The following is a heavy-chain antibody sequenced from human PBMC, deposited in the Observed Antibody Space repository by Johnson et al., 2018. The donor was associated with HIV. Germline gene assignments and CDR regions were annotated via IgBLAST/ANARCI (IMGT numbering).Heavy chain of an antibody. J-gene: IGHJ3*02. CDR3: ARGGWAVLDAFDI. Sequence: MQLVESGGGVVRPGGSLRLSCAASGFTFDDYGMSWVRQAPGKGLEWVSGVNWNGDSTGYGDYVKGRFTISRDNAKNSLYLQTGSLRAEDMAVCYCARGGWAVLDAFDIWGQGTMVTVSS. V-gene: IGHV3-20*04. CDR2: VNWNGDST. D-gene: IGHD2-15*01. CDR1: GFTFDDYG.